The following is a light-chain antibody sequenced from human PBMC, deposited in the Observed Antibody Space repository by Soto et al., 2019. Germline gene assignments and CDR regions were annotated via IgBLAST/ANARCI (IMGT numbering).Light chain of an antibody. CDR2: EVS. CDR3: SSYTAANTYV. CDR1: SSDVGGYEY. J-gene: IGLJ1*01. Sequence: QSALTQPASVSGSPGQSITISCTGTSSDVGGYEYVSWYQQHPGKAPKLMIYEVSNRPSGVSHRFSGSKSGNTAFLTISGLQAEDEDDYYCSSYTAANTYVFGTGTKLTVL. V-gene: IGLV2-14*01.